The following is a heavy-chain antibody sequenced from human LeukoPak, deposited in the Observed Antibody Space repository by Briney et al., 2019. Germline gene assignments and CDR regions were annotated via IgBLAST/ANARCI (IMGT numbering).Heavy chain of an antibody. V-gene: IGHV3-74*01. J-gene: IGHJ4*02. D-gene: IGHD3-22*01. CDR2: INSDGNNP. CDR1: GFTVSSYW. Sequence: GGSLRLSCTVSGFTVSSYWMHWVRQAPGKGLVWVSRINSDGNNPSYADSVKGRFTIFRDNGKETLYLQMNSLRAEDTAVYYCVRDARRRYYDIIAYDYWGQGTLVTVSS. CDR3: VRDARRRYYDIIAYDY.